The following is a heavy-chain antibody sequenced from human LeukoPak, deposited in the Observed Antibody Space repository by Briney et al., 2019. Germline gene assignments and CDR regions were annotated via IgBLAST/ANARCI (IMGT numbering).Heavy chain of an antibody. V-gene: IGHV1-18*01. D-gene: IGHD2-2*02. CDR2: ISAYNGNT. CDR3: ARGLHCSSTSCYTAFDI. Sequence: ASVKVSCKASGYTFTSYGISWVRQAPGQGLEWMGWISAYNGNTNYAQKLQGRVTMTTDTSTSTAYMELRSLRSDDTAVYYCARGLHCSSTSCYTAFDIWGQGTMVTVSS. J-gene: IGHJ3*02. CDR1: GYTFTSYG.